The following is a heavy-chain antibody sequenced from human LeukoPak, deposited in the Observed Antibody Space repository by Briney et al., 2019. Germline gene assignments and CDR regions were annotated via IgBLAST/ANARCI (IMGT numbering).Heavy chain of an antibody. Sequence: GGSLRLSCAASGFTFSSYAMSWVRQAPGKGLEWVSAISGSGGSTYYADSVKGRFTISRDNSKNTLYLQMNSLRSEDTAVYYFALSGSYPSYFDYWGQGTLVTVSS. CDR1: GFTFSSYA. CDR3: ALSGSYPSYFDY. CDR2: ISGSGGST. V-gene: IGHV3-23*01. J-gene: IGHJ4*02. D-gene: IGHD1-26*01.